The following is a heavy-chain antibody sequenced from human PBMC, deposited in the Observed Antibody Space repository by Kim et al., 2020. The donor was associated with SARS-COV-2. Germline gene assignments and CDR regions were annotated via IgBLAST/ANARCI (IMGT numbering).Heavy chain of an antibody. D-gene: IGHD3-3*01. V-gene: IGHV1-46*01. J-gene: IGHJ6*02. CDR1: GYTFTSYY. CDR2: INPSGGST. CDR3: ARRNSDLEWLLTLHTHGGGMDV. Sequence: ASVKVSCKASGYTFTSYYMHWVRQAPGQGLEWMGIINPSGGSTSYAQKFQGRVTMTRDTSTSTVYMELSSLRSEDTAVYYCARRNSDLEWLLTLHTHGGGMDVWGQGTTVTVSS.